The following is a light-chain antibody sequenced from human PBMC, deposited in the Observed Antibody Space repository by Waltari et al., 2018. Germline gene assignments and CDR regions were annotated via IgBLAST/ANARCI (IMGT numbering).Light chain of an antibody. CDR3: QQSYSTLGT. J-gene: IGKJ3*01. V-gene: IGKV1-39*01. CDR2: AAS. Sequence: DIQMTQSPSSLSASVGDRVTITCRASQSISSYLNWYQQKPGKAPKLLIYAASSLQSGVPSRFSGSGSVTDFTLTISSLQPEDFATYYCQQSYSTLGTFGPGTKVDIK. CDR1: QSISSY.